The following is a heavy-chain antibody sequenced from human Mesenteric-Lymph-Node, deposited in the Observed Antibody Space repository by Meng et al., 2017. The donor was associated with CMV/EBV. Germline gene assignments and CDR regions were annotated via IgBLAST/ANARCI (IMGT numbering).Heavy chain of an antibody. CDR2: IKQDGSEK. J-gene: IGHJ4*02. D-gene: IGHD3-3*01. Sequence: GESLKISCAASGFTFSSYWMSWVRQAPGKGLEWAANIKQDGSEKYYVDSVKGRFTISRDNAKNSLYLQMNSLRAEDTAVYYCARMYYDFWSGYWGGFVDYWGQGTLVTVSS. V-gene: IGHV3-7*01. CDR1: GFTFSSYW. CDR3: ARMYYDFWSGYWGGFVDY.